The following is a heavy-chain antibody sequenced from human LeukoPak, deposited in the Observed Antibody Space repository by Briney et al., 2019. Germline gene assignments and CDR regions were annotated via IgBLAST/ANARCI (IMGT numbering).Heavy chain of an antibody. CDR2: INPNSGGT. V-gene: IGHV1-2*06. CDR3: ARDSLDYGDFYFDY. CDR1: GYTFTGYY. D-gene: IGHD4-17*01. J-gene: IGHJ4*02. Sequence: ASVKVSCKASGYTFTGYYMHWVRQAPGQGLEWMGRINPNSGGTNYAQKFQGRVTMTRDTSISTAYMELSRLRSDDTAVYYCARDSLDYGDFYFDYWGQGTLVTVSS.